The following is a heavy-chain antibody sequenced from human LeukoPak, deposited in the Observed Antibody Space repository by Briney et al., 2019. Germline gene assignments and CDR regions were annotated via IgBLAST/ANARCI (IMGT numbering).Heavy chain of an antibody. CDR2: IRPDGHNK. CDR3: AKEGAASWDVDV. CDR1: GFIFIGYG. V-gene: IGHV3-30*02. J-gene: IGHJ6*04. D-gene: IGHD3-3*02. Sequence: GGSLRLSCAASGFIFIGYGMHWVRQAPGKGPEWVAFIRPDGHNKYYADSVKGRSMISRDSSKNTVDLQMNSLRGDDTAMYYCAKEGAASWDVDVWGKGTTVTVSS.